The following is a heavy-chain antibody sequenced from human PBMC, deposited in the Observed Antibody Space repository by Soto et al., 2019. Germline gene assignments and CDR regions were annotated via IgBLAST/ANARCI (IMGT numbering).Heavy chain of an antibody. Sequence: KTSETLSLTCSVSGASIAGSSYWSWIRQPAGKGLEWIGRFSLSGTTSYSPSLRSRCTMPADVSKNQFSLRLTSVTAADTALYYCARGMTPPGAPAYYYCGSCHRGNRVTVSS. CDR3: ARGMTPPGAPAYYYCGS. CDR2: FSLSGTT. D-gene: IGHD2-21*01. J-gene: IGHJ4*02. V-gene: IGHV4-4*07. CDR1: GASIAGSSY.